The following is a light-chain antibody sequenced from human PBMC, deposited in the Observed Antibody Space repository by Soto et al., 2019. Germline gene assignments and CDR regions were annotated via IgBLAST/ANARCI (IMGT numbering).Light chain of an antibody. J-gene: IGKJ3*01. CDR3: QQYDNRPPFT. V-gene: IGKV3-15*01. CDR2: GAS. Sequence: EVAMTQSPATLSVSPGERAILSCRTSQGVSSNLAWYQQKPGLPPRLLIYGASTRATGIPARFSGSGSGTEFTLTISSLQSVDFAVYYCQQYDNRPPFTFGPGTKVDIK. CDR1: QGVSSN.